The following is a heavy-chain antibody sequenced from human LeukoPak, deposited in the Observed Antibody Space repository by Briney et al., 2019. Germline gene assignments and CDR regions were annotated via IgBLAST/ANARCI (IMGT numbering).Heavy chain of an antibody. V-gene: IGHV4-31*01. Sequence: PSQTLSLTCTVSGGSISSGGYYWSWIRQHPGKGLEWIGYIYYSGGTNYTPYLKRPVTISVDTSKNQFSLKLSSVTAADTAVYYCARDRYYDSSGVYYYYYYGMDVWGQGTTVTVSS. CDR3: ARDRYYDSSGVYYYYYYGMDV. D-gene: IGHD3-22*01. CDR1: GGSISSGGYY. CDR2: IYYSGGT. J-gene: IGHJ6*02.